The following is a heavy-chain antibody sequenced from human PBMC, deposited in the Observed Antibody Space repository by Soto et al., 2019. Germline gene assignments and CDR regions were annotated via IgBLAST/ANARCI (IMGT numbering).Heavy chain of an antibody. Sequence: SETLSLTCAVSGGSISSGGYSWSWIRQPPGEGLEWIGFISYSGTTSYSPSLKSRVAISLDTSKNQFSLSLSSVTAADTAVYYCARGRGYSYGLDPWGQGTLVTVSS. D-gene: IGHD5-18*01. CDR1: GGSISSGGYS. CDR2: ISYSGTT. J-gene: IGHJ5*02. CDR3: ARGRGYSYGLDP. V-gene: IGHV4-30-4*08.